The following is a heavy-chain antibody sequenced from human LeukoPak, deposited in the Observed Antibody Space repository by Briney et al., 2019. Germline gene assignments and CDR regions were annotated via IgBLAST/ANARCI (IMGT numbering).Heavy chain of an antibody. CDR1: GVSVSCQY. Sequence: AESLRLTCPASGVSVSCQYVSWIRPPPRKALEWIGYIYYSGSTNYNPSLKSRVTISVDTSKNQFSLKLSSVTAADTAVYYCARGGGGVGYNLWGQGTLVTVSS. V-gene: IGHV4-59*02. D-gene: IGHD5-24*01. J-gene: IGHJ4*02. CDR2: IYYSGST. CDR3: ARGGGGVGYNL.